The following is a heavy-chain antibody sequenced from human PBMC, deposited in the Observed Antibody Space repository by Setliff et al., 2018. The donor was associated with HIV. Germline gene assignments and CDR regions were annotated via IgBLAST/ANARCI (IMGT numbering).Heavy chain of an antibody. V-gene: IGHV1-2*02. CDR1: GYTFTDYY. D-gene: IGHD6-6*01. Sequence: ASVKVSCKASGYTFTDYYIHWVRQAPGQGLEWMGWINPNSGGTNYAQKFQGRVTMTRDTSISTAYMELSRLRSNDTAVYYCARDLGQLVQSFYYYYGMDVWGQGTTVTVSS. CDR2: INPNSGGT. J-gene: IGHJ6*02. CDR3: ARDLGQLVQSFYYYYGMDV.